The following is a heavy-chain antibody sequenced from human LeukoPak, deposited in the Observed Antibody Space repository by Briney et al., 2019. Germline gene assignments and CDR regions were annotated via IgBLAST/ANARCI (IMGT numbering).Heavy chain of an antibody. D-gene: IGHD6-13*01. J-gene: IGHJ4*02. CDR3: AKDSHPLSSSSWFFES. V-gene: IGHV3-23*01. CDR2: LSATGDIT. Sequence: PGRSRRLSCAGSGFIFKNYVMTWVRQAPGKGLDWVSSLSATGDITYYADSVKGRFTVSRDNSNGTVFLQMNSLRAEDTAVYYCAKDSHPLSSSSWFFESWGQGTLVTVSS. CDR1: GFIFKNYV.